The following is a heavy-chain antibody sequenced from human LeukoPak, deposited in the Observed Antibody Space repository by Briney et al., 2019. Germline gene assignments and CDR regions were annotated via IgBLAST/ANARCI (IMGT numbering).Heavy chain of an antibody. Sequence: GGSLRLSCAASGFTFSSYAMSWVRQAPGKGLEWVSAISGSGGSTYYADSVKGRFTISRDNSENTLYLQMNSLRAEDTAVYYCAKHTRAGYYMDVWGKGTTVTVSS. D-gene: IGHD6-19*01. J-gene: IGHJ6*03. CDR1: GFTFSSYA. CDR3: AKHTRAGYYMDV. V-gene: IGHV3-23*01. CDR2: ISGSGGST.